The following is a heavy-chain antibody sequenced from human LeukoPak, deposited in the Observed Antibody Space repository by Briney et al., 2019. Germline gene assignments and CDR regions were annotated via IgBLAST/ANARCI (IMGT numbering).Heavy chain of an antibody. J-gene: IGHJ3*02. CDR2: ISSSGSTI. D-gene: IGHD6-13*01. V-gene: IGHV3-11*01. Sequence: GGSLRLSCEASGSTFDNYAMSWVRQAPGKGLEWVSYISSSGSTIYYADSVKGRFTISRDNAKNSLYLQMNSLRAEDTAVYYCARDWSYLPSGAAGENDIWGQGTMVTVSS. CDR1: GSTFDNYA. CDR3: ARDWSYLPSGAAGENDI.